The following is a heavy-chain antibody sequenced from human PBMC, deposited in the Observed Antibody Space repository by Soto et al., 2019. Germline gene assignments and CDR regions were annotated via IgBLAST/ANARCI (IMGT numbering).Heavy chain of an antibody. Sequence: ASVKVSCKASGYTFTSYGISWVRQAPGQGLEWMGWISAYNGNTNYAQKLQGRVTMTTDTSTSTAYMELRSLRSDDTAVYYCARDFSDFWSGYHYYYGMDVWGQVTTFTVSS. CDR2: ISAYNGNT. CDR1: GYTFTSYG. J-gene: IGHJ6*02. V-gene: IGHV1-18*04. D-gene: IGHD3-3*01. CDR3: ARDFSDFWSGYHYYYGMDV.